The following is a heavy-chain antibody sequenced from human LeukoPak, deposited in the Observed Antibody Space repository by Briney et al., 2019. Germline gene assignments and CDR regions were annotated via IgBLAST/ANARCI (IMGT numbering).Heavy chain of an antibody. Sequence: QPGGSLRLSCAASGFTFSSCAMHWVRQAPGKGLEWVAVISYDGSNKYYADSVKGRFTISRDNSKNTLYLQMNSLRAEDTAVYYCCTVVTPVDYWGQGTLVTVSS. CDR2: ISYDGSNK. D-gene: IGHD4-23*01. CDR3: CTVVTPVDY. J-gene: IGHJ4*02. V-gene: IGHV3-30*04. CDR1: GFTFSSCA.